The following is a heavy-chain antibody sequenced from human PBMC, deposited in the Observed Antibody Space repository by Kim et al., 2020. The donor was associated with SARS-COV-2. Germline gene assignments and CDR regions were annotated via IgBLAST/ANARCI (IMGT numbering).Heavy chain of an antibody. CDR2: ISGCGGST. CDR3: AKNDYDYYYYGMDV. CDR1: GFTFSSYA. J-gene: IGHJ6*02. Sequence: GGSLRLSCAASGFTFSSYAMSWVRQAPGKGLEWVSAISGCGGSTYYADSGKGRFTISRDNSKNTLYLQMNSLRAEDTAVYYCAKNDYDYYYYGMDVWGQGTTVTVSS. V-gene: IGHV3-23*01. D-gene: IGHD4-17*01.